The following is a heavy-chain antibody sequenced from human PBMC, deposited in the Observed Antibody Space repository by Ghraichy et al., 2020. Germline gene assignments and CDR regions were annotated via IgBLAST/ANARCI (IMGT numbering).Heavy chain of an antibody. J-gene: IGHJ4*02. D-gene: IGHD4-17*01. Sequence: GGSLRLSCAASGFSFSTYRMNWVRQAPGKGLEWVSSISSANYKYYADSVKGRFTISRDNAKNSLYLQMNSLRAEDTAVYYCARDLGTTEYYFDYWGQGTLVTVSS. CDR3: ARDLGTTEYYFDY. CDR1: GFSFSTYR. CDR2: ISSANYK. V-gene: IGHV3-21*01.